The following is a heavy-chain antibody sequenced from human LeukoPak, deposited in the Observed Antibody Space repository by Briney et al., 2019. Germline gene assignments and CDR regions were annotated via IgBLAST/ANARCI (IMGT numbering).Heavy chain of an antibody. CDR1: GYTFTSYD. D-gene: IGHD5-18*01. J-gene: IGHJ4*02. Sequence: GASVKVSCKASGYTFTSYDINWVRQATGQGLEWMGWMNPNSGNTGYAQKFQGRVTITTDESTSTAYMELSSLRSEDTAVYYCARGSSDTAMAPFDYWGQGTLVTVSS. CDR2: MNPNSGNT. V-gene: IGHV1-8*01. CDR3: ARGSSDTAMAPFDY.